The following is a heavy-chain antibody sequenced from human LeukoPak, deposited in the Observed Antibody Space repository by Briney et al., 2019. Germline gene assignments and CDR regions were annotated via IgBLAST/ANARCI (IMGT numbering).Heavy chain of an antibody. J-gene: IGHJ4*02. V-gene: IGHV4-39*01. Sequence: PSETLSLTCTVSGGSISSSSYYWGWIRQPPGKGLEWIGSIYYSGSTYYNPSLKSRVTISVDTSKNQFSLKLSSVTAADTAVYYCASLVRSYVWGSYREKNDYYFDYWGQGTLVTVSS. CDR1: GGSISSSSYY. CDR3: ASLVRSYVWGSYREKNDYYFDY. D-gene: IGHD3-16*02. CDR2: IYYSGST.